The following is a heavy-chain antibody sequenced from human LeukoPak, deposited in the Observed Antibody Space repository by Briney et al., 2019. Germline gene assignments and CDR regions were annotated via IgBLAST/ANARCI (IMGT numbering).Heavy chain of an antibody. J-gene: IGHJ4*02. D-gene: IGHD6-13*01. V-gene: IGHV1-2*02. CDR2: INPNSGGT. CDR1: GYTFTGYY. CDR3: ARHPAAADYFDY. Sequence: ASMKVSCKASGYTFTGYYMHWVRQAPGQGLEWMGWINPNSGGTNYAQKFQGRVTMTRDTSISTAYMELSRLRSDDTAVYYCARHPAAADYFDYWGQGTLVTVSS.